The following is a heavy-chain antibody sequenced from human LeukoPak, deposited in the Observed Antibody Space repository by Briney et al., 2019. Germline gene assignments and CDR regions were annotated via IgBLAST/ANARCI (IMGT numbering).Heavy chain of an antibody. J-gene: IGHJ4*02. V-gene: IGHV3-48*04. Sequence: PGGSLRLSCAVSGFTFSSYSMTWVRQAPGKGLEWVSYISSTSSTVYYADSVKGRFTISRDNAKNSLYLQMNSLRVEDTALYYCARRAPSHDFDDWGQGTLVTVSS. CDR2: ISSTSSTV. CDR1: GFTFSSYS. CDR3: ARRAPSHDFDD.